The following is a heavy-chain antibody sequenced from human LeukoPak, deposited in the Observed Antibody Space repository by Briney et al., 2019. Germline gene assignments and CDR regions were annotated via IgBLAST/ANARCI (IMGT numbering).Heavy chain of an antibody. CDR2: ISTYNSNI. V-gene: IGHV1-18*01. CDR3: ARGRLPADAFDV. J-gene: IGHJ3*01. CDR1: GYTFTTFG. D-gene: IGHD2-2*01. Sequence: ASVKVSCKASGYTFTTFGFTWMRQRHGQGIEWLGWISTYNSNINYAYNFQDRLTLTTDTSTNTAYMELSSLRFDDTAIYYCARGRLPADAFDVWGQGTLVTVSS.